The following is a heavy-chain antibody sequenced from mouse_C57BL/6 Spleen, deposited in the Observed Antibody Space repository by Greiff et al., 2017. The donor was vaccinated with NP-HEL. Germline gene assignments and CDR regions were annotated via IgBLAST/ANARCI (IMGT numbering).Heavy chain of an antibody. Sequence: VQLQQSGPELVKPGASVKISCKASGYAFSSSWMNWVKQRPGKGLEWIGRIYPGDGDTNYNGKFKGKATLTADKSSSTAYMQLSSLTSEDSAVYFCAKSDYDYPYWGQGTLVTVSA. CDR2: IYPGDGDT. J-gene: IGHJ3*01. CDR3: AKSDYDYPY. D-gene: IGHD2-4*01. CDR1: GYAFSSSW. V-gene: IGHV1-82*01.